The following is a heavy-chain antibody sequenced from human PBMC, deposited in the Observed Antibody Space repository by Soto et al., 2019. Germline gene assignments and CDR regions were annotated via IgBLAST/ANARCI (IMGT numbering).Heavy chain of an antibody. CDR1: GFTFSNYW. V-gene: IGHV3-74*01. D-gene: IGHD5-18*01. J-gene: IGHJ4*02. CDR2: ISSDGSNT. Sequence: EVQLVESGGGLVQPGGSLRLSCAASGFTFSNYWMHWVRQAPGKGLVWVSRISSDGSNTNYADSVKGRFTISRDNAKNMMYLQMNSLRAEDTAVYYCVRRAERGYSYGFGYWGQGTLVTVSS. CDR3: VRRAERGYSYGFGY.